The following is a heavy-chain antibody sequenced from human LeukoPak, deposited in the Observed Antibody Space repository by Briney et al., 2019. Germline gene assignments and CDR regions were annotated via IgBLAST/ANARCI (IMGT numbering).Heavy chain of an antibody. J-gene: IGHJ4*02. CDR1: GLNFSNTW. CDR2: IKSKTDGGTT. D-gene: IGHD2-15*01. V-gene: IGHV3-15*01. CDR3: TALVAASDY. Sequence: PGGSLRFSCVGHGLNFSNTWLSWLRQAPGKGLQWVGHIKSKTDGGTTDYAAPVKGTFTTSRDDSKNTLYLQMNSLKNDDAALYYCTALVAASDYWAQGALFTVSS.